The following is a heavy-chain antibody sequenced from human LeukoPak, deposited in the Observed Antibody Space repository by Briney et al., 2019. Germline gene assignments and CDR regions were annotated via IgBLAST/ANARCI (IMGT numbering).Heavy chain of an antibody. V-gene: IGHV4-59*08. D-gene: IGHD3-22*01. CDR2: IYYSGST. CDR1: GGSISSYY. J-gene: IGHJ4*02. CDR3: ARGYYDSSGYLYYFDY. Sequence: SETLSLTCTVSGGSISSYYWSWIQQPPGKGLEWIGYIYYSGSTNYNPSLKSRVTISVDTSKNQFSLKLSSVTAADTAVYYCARGYYDSSGYLYYFDYWGQGTLVTVSS.